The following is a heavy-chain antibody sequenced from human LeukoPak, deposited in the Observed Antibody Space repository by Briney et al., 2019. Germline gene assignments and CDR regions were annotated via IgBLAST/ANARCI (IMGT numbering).Heavy chain of an antibody. CDR2: IYYSGST. D-gene: IGHD1-26*01. CDR1: GVSISSYY. V-gene: IGHV4-59*08. J-gene: IGHJ3*02. Sequence: SETLSLTCSVSGVSISSYYWSWIRQPPGKQLEWIGYIYYSGSTNYNPSLKSRVTISIDTSKNQFSLKLSSVTAADTAVYYCARHDPIVGTPDAFDIWGQGTMVTVSS. CDR3: ARHDPIVGTPDAFDI.